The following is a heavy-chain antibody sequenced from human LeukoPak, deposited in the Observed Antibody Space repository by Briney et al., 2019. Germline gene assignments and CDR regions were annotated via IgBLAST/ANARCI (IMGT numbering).Heavy chain of an antibody. D-gene: IGHD3-10*01. CDR3: ARGAFEFYYGSGGRFDH. Sequence: PSETLPLTCTVSGGSISSGGYYWSWIRQHPGKGLEWIGYIYYSGSTYYNPSLKSRVTISVDTSKNQFSLKLSSVTAADTAVYYCARGAFEFYYGSGGRFDHWGQGTLVTLSS. J-gene: IGHJ4*02. CDR1: GGSISSGGYY. CDR2: IYYSGST. V-gene: IGHV4-31*03.